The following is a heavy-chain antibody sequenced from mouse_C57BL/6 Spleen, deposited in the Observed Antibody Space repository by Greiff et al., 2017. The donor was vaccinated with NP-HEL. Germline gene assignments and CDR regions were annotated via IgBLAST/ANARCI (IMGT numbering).Heavy chain of an antibody. Sequence: VQLQQSGPELVKPGASVKIPCKASGYTFTDYNMDWVKQSHGKSLEWIGDINPNNGGTIYNQKFKGKATLTVDKSSSTAYMELRSLTSEDTAGYYWARKGLLDGNPYWYFDVWGTGTTVTVSS. J-gene: IGHJ1*03. D-gene: IGHD2-1*01. CDR1: GYTFTDYN. V-gene: IGHV1-18*01. CDR2: INPNNGGT. CDR3: ARKGLLDGNPYWYFDV.